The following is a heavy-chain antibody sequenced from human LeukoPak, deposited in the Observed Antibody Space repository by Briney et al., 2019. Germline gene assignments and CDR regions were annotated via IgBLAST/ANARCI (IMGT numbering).Heavy chain of an antibody. V-gene: IGHV3-23*01. J-gene: IGHJ4*02. CDR2: ISGSGGST. Sequence: GGSLRLSCAASGFTFSSYAMSWVRQAPGKGLEWVSAISGSGGSTYYADSVKGRLTISRDNSKNTLYLQMNSLRAEDTAVYYCAKEARYSSAGDYYFDYWGQGTLVTVSS. D-gene: IGHD6-25*01. CDR3: AKEARYSSAGDYYFDY. CDR1: GFTFSSYA.